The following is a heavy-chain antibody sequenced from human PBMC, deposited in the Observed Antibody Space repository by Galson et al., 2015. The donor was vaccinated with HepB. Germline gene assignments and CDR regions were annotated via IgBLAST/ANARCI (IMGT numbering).Heavy chain of an antibody. CDR2: TYYRSKWYN. CDR3: AREVAIDHCYYYGMDV. Sequence: CAISGDSVSSNSAAWNRIRQSPSRGLEWLGRTYYRSKWYNDYAVPVKSRITINPDTSKNQFSLQLNSVTPEDTAVYYCAREVAIDHCYYYGMDVWGQGTTVTVSS. V-gene: IGHV6-1*01. D-gene: IGHD2-2*02. CDR1: GDSVSSNSAA. J-gene: IGHJ6*02.